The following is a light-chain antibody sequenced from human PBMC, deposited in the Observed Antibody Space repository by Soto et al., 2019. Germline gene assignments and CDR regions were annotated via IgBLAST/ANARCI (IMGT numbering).Light chain of an antibody. CDR2: GAS. CDR1: QSVRTN. J-gene: IGKJ2*01. V-gene: IGKV3-15*01. CDR3: QQYNEWPRT. Sequence: ETVMTQSPATLSVSPGERVTLSCGASQSVRTNLVWYQQSPGQPPRLLIYGASDRVAGVPDRFSGSGSGTDFTLTISGLQSEDCAVYYCQQYNEWPRTFGQGTKLEIK.